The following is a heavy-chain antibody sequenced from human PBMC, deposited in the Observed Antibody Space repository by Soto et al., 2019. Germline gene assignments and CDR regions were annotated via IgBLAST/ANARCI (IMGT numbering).Heavy chain of an antibody. CDR1: GGTFSTNE. CDR3: ARARYSSRWGTFDS. D-gene: IGHD2-2*01. Sequence: QAHLVQSGAEVKKPGSPVEISCKASGGTFSTNEINWMRQAPGQGLEWMGRIFPNVGTADYAQKFQGRLTIIADESTSTVYMELGRLISADTAVYFCARARYSSRWGTFDSWGQGTQVAVSS. CDR2: IFPNVGTA. V-gene: IGHV1-69*01. J-gene: IGHJ5*02.